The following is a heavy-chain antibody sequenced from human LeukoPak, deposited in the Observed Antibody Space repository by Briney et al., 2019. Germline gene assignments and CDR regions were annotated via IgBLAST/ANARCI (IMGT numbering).Heavy chain of an antibody. CDR2: IYSGGST. CDR1: GFTVSSNY. D-gene: IGHD6-19*01. Sequence: GGSLRLSCAASGFTVSSNYMSWVRQAPGKGLEWVSVIYSGGSTYYADSVKGRFTISRHNSKNTLYLQMNSLRAEDTAVYYCARQGYSSGWYRDYNWFDPWGQGTLVTVSS. V-gene: IGHV3-53*04. J-gene: IGHJ5*02. CDR3: ARQGYSSGWYRDYNWFDP.